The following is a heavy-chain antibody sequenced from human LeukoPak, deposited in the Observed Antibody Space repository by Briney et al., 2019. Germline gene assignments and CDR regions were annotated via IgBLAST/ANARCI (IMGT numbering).Heavy chain of an antibody. CDR2: IYYSGST. D-gene: IGHD6-19*01. Sequence: SETLSLTCTASGGSISSSSYYWGWIRQPPGKGLEWIGSIYYSGSTYYNPSLKSRVTISVDTSKNQFSLKLSSVTAADTAVYYCARHEAVAGTPIDYWGQGTLVTVSS. J-gene: IGHJ4*02. CDR3: ARHEAVAGTPIDY. V-gene: IGHV4-39*01. CDR1: GGSISSSSYY.